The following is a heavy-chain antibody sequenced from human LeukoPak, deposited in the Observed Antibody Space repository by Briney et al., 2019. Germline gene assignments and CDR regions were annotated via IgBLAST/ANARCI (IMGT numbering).Heavy chain of an antibody. CDR1: GGSISSYY. CDR3: ARVPSRRYCSGGSCYPYYYYGMDV. D-gene: IGHD2-15*01. J-gene: IGHJ6*02. Sequence: SSETLSLTCTVSGGSISSYYWSWIRQPPGKGLEWIGEINHSGSTNYNPSLKSRVTISVDTSKNQFSLKLSSVTAADTAVYYCARVPSRRYCSGGSCYPYYYYGMDVWGQGTTVTVSS. V-gene: IGHV4-34*01. CDR2: INHSGST.